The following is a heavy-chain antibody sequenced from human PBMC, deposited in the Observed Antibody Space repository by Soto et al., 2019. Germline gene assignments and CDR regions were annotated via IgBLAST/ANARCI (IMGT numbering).Heavy chain of an antibody. Sequence: TLSLTCSVPGGSINSYWSGWIRQPAGKGLEWIGRVYSSGTTDYNPSLNSRATLSVETSKNQFSLKLSSVTAADTAVYYCARDIGSYAYGEGYWGQGIQVTVSS. CDR1: GGSINSYW. V-gene: IGHV4-4*07. J-gene: IGHJ4*02. D-gene: IGHD3-10*01. CDR3: ARDIGSYAYGEGY. CDR2: VYSSGTT.